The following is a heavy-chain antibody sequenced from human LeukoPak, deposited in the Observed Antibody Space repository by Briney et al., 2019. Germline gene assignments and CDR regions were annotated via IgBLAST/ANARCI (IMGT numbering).Heavy chain of an antibody. V-gene: IGHV3-7*01. CDR2: INQIGSEK. Sequence: GSLRLSCAASGFTFSSYAMSWVRQAPGKGLEWVANINQIGSEKYYVDSVKGRFTISRDNAKNSLYLQMNSLRVEDTAVYYCARDKEEMIRAPYAFGIWGQGTMVTVSS. D-gene: IGHD3-10*01. J-gene: IGHJ3*02. CDR3: ARDKEEMIRAPYAFGI. CDR1: GFTFSSYA.